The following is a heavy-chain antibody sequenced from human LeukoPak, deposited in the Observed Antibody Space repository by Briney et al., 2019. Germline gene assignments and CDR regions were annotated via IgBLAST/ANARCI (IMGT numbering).Heavy chain of an antibody. CDR3: ARDRENYSYGSSFDY. CDR1: GFTFSSYS. J-gene: IGHJ4*02. V-gene: IGHV3-21*01. CDR2: ISSSSSYI. Sequence: GGSLRLSCAASGFTFSSYSMNWVRQAPGKGLEWVSSISSSSSYIYYADSVKDRFTISRDNAKNSLYLQMNSLRAEDTAVYYCARDRENYSYGSSFDYWGQGTLVTVSS. D-gene: IGHD5-18*01.